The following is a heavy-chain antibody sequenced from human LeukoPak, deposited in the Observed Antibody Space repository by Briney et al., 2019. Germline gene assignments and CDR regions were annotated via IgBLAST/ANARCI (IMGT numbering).Heavy chain of an antibody. CDR2: ISYDGNEK. CDR1: GFTFSSYT. CDR3: ARKGGTMVNYRPFDY. D-gene: IGHD3-10*01. J-gene: IGHJ4*02. Sequence: GTSLRLSCAASGFTFSSYTMHWVRQAPGKGLKGLAVISYDGNEKYYADSVKGRFTISRDNSKSTMYLQMNSLRAEDTAVYYCARKGGTMVNYRPFDYWGQGTLITVSS. V-gene: IGHV3-30*04.